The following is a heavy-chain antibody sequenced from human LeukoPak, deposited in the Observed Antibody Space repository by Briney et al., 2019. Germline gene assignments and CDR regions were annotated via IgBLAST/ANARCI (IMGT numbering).Heavy chain of an antibody. J-gene: IGHJ6*04. CDR1: GFTFSSYE. D-gene: IGHD3-9*01. V-gene: IGHV3-48*03. CDR2: ISSSGSTI. CDR3: ARDSYDTLTGYYNYYYGMDV. Sequence: QSGGSLRLSCAASGFTFSSYEMNWVRQAPGKGLEWVSYISSSGSTIYYADSVKGRFTISRDNAKNSLYLQMNSLRAEDTAVYYCARDSYDTLTGYYNYYYGMDVWGKGTTVTVSS.